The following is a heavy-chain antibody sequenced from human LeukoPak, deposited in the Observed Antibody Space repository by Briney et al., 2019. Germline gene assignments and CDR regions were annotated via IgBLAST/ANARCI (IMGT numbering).Heavy chain of an antibody. J-gene: IGHJ5*02. CDR2: IYYSGST. Sequence: SETLSLTCTVSGGSISGSSYYWGWIRQPPGKGLEWIGSIYYSGSTYYNPSLKSRVTISVDTSKNQFSLKLSSVTAADTAVYYCARGSTRELYESTYYDFWSGYYRGWFDPWGQGTLVTVSS. CDR3: ARGSTRELYESTYYDFWSGYYRGWFDP. V-gene: IGHV4-39*07. CDR1: GGSISGSSYY. D-gene: IGHD3-3*01.